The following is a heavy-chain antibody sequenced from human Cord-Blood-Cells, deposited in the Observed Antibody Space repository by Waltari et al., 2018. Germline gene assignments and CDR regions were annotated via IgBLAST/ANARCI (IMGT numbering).Heavy chain of an antibody. J-gene: IGHJ6*02. CDR3: ARVAGSYGFYYYYGMDV. CDR2: INHTGST. CDR1: GGSFSRYY. Sequence: QVQLQQWGAGQLKPSETLSLTGAGNGGSFSRYYCSWIRHPPGTGLEWMGEINHTGSTNYNPSLKSRVTISVDTSKNQFSLKLSSVTAADTAVYYCARVAGSYGFYYYYGMDVWGQGTTVTVSS. D-gene: IGHD5-18*01. V-gene: IGHV4-34*01.